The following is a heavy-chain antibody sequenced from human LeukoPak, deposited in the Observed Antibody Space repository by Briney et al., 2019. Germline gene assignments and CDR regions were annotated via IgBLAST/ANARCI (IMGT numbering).Heavy chain of an antibody. CDR3: GRQQGYYGSDQGMDV. CDR1: GASISSSPYY. J-gene: IGHJ6*02. V-gene: IGHV4-39*01. Sequence: PSETLSLTCAVSGASISSSPYYWGWIRRPPGKGLEWIGSIFSSGSTYYNPSLKTRVTISVDTSKNRVSLKLSSVTAADTAVYYCGRQQGYYGSDQGMDVWGQGTTVTVSS. CDR2: IFSSGST. D-gene: IGHD3-10*01.